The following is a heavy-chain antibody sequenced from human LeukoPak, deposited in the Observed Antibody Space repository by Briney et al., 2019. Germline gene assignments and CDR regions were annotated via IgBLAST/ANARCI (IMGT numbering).Heavy chain of an antibody. CDR1: GGSFSGYY. V-gene: IGHV3-23*01. Sequence: ETLSLTCAVYGGSFSGYYWSWVRQAPGKGLEWVSAISGSGGSTYYADSVKGRFTISRDNSKNTLYLQMNSLRAEDTAVYYCARIARVGATSYYYYGMDVWGQGTTVTVSS. J-gene: IGHJ6*02. D-gene: IGHD1-26*01. CDR3: ARIARVGATSYYYYGMDV. CDR2: ISGSGGST.